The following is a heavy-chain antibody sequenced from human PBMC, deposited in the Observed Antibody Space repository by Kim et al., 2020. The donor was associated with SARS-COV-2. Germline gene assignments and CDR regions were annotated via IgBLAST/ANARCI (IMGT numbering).Heavy chain of an antibody. Sequence: GGSLRLSCAASGFTFSSYGMHWVRQAPGKGLEWVAVISYDGSNKYYADSVKGRFTISRDNSKNTLYLQMNSLRAEDTAVYYCAISYWYGSGDAFDIWGQGTMVTVSS. V-gene: IGHV3-30*03. J-gene: IGHJ3*02. CDR1: GFTFSSYG. CDR3: AISYWYGSGDAFDI. CDR2: ISYDGSNK. D-gene: IGHD3-10*01.